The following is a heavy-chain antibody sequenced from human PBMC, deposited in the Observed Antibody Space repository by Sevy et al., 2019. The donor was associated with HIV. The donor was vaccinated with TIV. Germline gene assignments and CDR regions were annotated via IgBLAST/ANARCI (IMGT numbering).Heavy chain of an antibody. CDR1: GFTFGDYA. J-gene: IGHJ2*01. V-gene: IGHV3-49*04. D-gene: IGHD2-2*01. Sequence: GGSLRLSCTASGFTFGDYAMSWVRQAPGKGLEWVGFIRSKAYGGTTEYAASVKGRFTIPRDDSKSIAYLQMNSLKTEDTAVYYCTSQVSYCSSSSCYPYWYFDLWGRGTLVTVSS. CDR3: TSQVSYCSSSSCYPYWYFDL. CDR2: IRSKAYGGTT.